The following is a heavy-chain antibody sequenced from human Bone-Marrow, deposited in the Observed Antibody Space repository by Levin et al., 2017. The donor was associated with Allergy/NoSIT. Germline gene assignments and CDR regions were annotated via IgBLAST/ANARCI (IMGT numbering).Heavy chain of an antibody. CDR1: GFTFINTW. D-gene: IGHD3-10*01. CDR2: IKSKRDGGTT. Sequence: GGSLRLSCAAPALASGFTFINTWMSWVRQAPGKGLDWVARIKSKRDGGTTDYAAPVNGRFTISRDDSTNTVYLQMNSLKTEDTAVYYCSAERFYTFAFWGQGTMVTVSS. J-gene: IGHJ3*01. CDR3: SAERFYTFAF. V-gene: IGHV3-15*01.